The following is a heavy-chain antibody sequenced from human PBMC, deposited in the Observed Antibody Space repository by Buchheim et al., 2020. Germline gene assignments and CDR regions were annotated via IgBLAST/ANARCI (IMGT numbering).Heavy chain of an antibody. CDR2: IHYSGST. Sequence: QVQLQESGPGLVKPSETLSLTCTVSGDPLSSYNYFWGWIRQPPGKGLDWIGYIHYSGSTSYSPSLQSRITMSVDTSKTQFSLNVNSVTAADTAVYYCAAIATDVSRWFDAWGQGTL. J-gene: IGHJ5*02. D-gene: IGHD6-13*01. CDR1: GDPLSSYNYF. V-gene: IGHV4-39*01. CDR3: AAIATDVSRWFDA.